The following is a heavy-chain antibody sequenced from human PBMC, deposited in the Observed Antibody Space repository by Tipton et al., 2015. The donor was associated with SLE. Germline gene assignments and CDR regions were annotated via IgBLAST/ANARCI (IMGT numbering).Heavy chain of an antibody. D-gene: IGHD3-9*01. CDR1: GDSTSSGNFY. V-gene: IGHV4-61*02. Sequence: TLSLTCTVSGDSTSSGNFYWSWIRQSAGKGLEWIGRIYSSGRTNYNPSLKSRVTMSVDTSRKQFSLKLTSVTAADTAVYYCVSSGYPLGSFDVWGPGTMVTVSS. CDR2: IYSSGRT. CDR3: VSSGYPLGSFDV. J-gene: IGHJ3*01.